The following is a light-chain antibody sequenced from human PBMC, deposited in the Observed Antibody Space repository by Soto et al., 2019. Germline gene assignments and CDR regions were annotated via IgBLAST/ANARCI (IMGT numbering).Light chain of an antibody. CDR2: RNS. CDR3: ATWDESLRAWV. J-gene: IGLJ3*02. V-gene: IGLV1-40*01. CDR1: GSNIGAGYA. Sequence: QSVLTQPPSVSGAPGQRVTISCTGSGSNIGAGYAVHWYQQLPGTAPKLLIYRNSRRPSGVPDRFSGSRSGTSGSLAISGLRSQDEGDYYCATWDESLRAWVFGGGTKLTVL.